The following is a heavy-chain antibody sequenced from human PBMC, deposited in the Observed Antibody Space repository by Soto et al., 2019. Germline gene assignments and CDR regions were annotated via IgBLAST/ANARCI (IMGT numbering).Heavy chain of an antibody. D-gene: IGHD1-26*01. CDR1: GFTFSGYG. Sequence: QVQLVESGGGVVQPGRSLRLSCAASGFTFSGYGMHWVRQAPGKGLEWVAITRHDGSNTYYADSVRGRFTISRDNSKKTLYLQMDSQRAEDTAVYYCERDGVGATTFFGYFDYWGQGTLVTVSS. V-gene: IGHV3-33*01. J-gene: IGHJ4*02. CDR2: TRHDGSNT. CDR3: ERDGVGATTFFGYFDY.